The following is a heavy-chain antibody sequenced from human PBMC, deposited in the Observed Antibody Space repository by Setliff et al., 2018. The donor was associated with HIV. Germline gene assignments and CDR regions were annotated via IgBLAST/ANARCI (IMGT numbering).Heavy chain of an antibody. CDR3: ARSKTFYDFWGGYYTHGAFKI. CDR1: GGSLNDYY. Sequence: SETLSLTCAVYGGSLNDYYWSWIRLPPGKGLEWIGEINHSGSTNYNPSLKSRVTISVDTSKNQFSLNLTSVTAADTAVYYCARSKTFYDFWGGYYTHGAFKIWGLGTMVTVSS. D-gene: IGHD3-3*01. CDR2: INHSGST. V-gene: IGHV4-34*01. J-gene: IGHJ3*02.